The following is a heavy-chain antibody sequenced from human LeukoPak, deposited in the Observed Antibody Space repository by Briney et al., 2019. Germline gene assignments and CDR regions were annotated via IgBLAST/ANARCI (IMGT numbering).Heavy chain of an antibody. CDR2: ISGSGGRT. V-gene: IGHV3-23*01. CDR1: GFTFSSYA. J-gene: IGHJ4*02. CDR3: ANANWDDEYIFDY. D-gene: IGHD1-1*01. Sequence: GGSLRLSCAASGFTFSSYAMGWVRQAPGKGLEWVSAISGSGGRTYYAASVKGRFTISRDNSKNTLYLQMNSLRAEATAAYYCANANWDDEYIFDYWGQGTLVTVSS.